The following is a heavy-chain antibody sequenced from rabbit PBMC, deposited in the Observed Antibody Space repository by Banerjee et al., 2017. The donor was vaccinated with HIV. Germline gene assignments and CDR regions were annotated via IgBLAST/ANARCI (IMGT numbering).Heavy chain of an antibody. J-gene: IGHJ4*01. CDR3: ARAIGAGYAGGGGLRL. V-gene: IGHV1S40*01. CDR2: IDPVFGST. D-gene: IGHD4-2*01. Sequence: QSLEESGGGLVQPEGSLTLTCTASGFSFSSGYDMCWVRQAPGKGLEWIGYIDPVFGSTYYASWVNGRFTISSHNAQNTLYLQLNSLTAADTATYFCARAIGAGYAGGGGLRLWGQGTLVTVS. CDR1: GFSFSSGYD.